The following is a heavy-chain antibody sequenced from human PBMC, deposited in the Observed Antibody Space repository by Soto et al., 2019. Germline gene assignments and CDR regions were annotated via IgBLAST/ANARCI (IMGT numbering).Heavy chain of an antibody. CDR3: ARVRCSSGQCYDFDY. J-gene: IGHJ4*02. Sequence: EVQLVESGEGLVKPGGSLRLSCAASGFTFSSYNIYWIRQARGKGLEFVSAISRSGDRTYYADSVKGSFTITRYNSKNTLWLQMGSLRAEDMSVYYCARVRCSSGQCYDFDYWGWGALVSVSS. V-gene: IGHV3-64*02. D-gene: IGHD2-15*01. CDR1: GFTFSSYN. CDR2: ISRSGDRT.